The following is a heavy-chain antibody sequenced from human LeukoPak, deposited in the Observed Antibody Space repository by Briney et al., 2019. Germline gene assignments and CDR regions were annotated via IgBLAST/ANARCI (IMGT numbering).Heavy chain of an antibody. D-gene: IGHD2-15*01. CDR3: ARGGAPPTNIVVVVAAWVGMDV. CDR1: GGSISSYY. J-gene: IGHJ6*02. V-gene: IGHV4-59*01. Sequence: SETLSLTCTVSGGSISSYYWSWIRQPPGKGLEWIGYIYYSGSTNYNPSLKSRATISVDTSKNQFSLKLSSVTAADTAVYYCARGGAPPTNIVVVVAAWVGMDVWGQGTTVTVSS. CDR2: IYYSGST.